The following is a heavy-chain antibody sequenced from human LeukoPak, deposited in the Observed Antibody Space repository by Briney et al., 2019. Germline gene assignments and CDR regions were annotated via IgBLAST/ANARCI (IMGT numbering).Heavy chain of an antibody. D-gene: IGHD6-19*01. CDR1: GYTFTGYY. CDR2: INPNSGGT. Sequence: ASVKVSCKASGYTFTGYYMHWVRQAPGQGLEWMGRINPNSGGTNYAQKFQGRVTMTRDTSISTAYMERSRLRSDDTAVYYCARVSSGWYYFDYWGQGTLVTVSS. V-gene: IGHV1-2*06. J-gene: IGHJ4*02. CDR3: ARVSSGWYYFDY.